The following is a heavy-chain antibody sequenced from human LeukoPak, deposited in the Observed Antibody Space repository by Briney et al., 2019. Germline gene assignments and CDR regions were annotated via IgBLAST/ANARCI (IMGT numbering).Heavy chain of an antibody. CDR1: GFTFSTSGLTFSNYA. D-gene: IGHD6-25*01. CDR2: IGDTGLST. V-gene: IGHV3-23*01. CDR3: AKPRTGYYDAFDT. Sequence: GGSLRLSCAASGFTFSTSGLTFSNYAMSWVRQAPGKGLEWVSGIGDTGLSTYYADSVKGRFTISRDNSKNTVYLQMNRLRAGDTAIYYCAKPRTGYYDAFDTWGPGTMVTVPS. J-gene: IGHJ3*02.